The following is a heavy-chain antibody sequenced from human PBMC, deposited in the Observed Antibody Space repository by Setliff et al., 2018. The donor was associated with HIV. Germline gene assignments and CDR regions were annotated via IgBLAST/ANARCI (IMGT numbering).Heavy chain of an antibody. CDR1: GFTLSNYW. CDR2: INSGGSTT. J-gene: IGHJ4*02. Sequence: GGSLRLSCAASGFTLSNYWMHWVRQAPGKGPVWVSRINSGGSTTNYADSVKGRFTISRDNAKNTLYLQMNSLRVEDTAVYYCARGPGSNNFYVGDYWGQGALVTV. D-gene: IGHD3-10*02. V-gene: IGHV3-74*01. CDR3: ARGPGSNNFYVGDY.